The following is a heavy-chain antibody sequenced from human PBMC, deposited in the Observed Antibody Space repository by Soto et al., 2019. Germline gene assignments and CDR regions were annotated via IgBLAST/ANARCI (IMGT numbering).Heavy chain of an antibody. J-gene: IGHJ4*02. Sequence: GGSLRFSCAASGFMFSSYNMNWVRQAPGKGLEWISYIRISGSSGSSTTYYADSVKGRFTISRDDAKNSLYLQMSSLRAEDTAVYYCAKDAYSQILPTFLDYWGQGTLVTVSS. CDR1: GFMFSSYN. D-gene: IGHD3-16*01. CDR3: AKDAYSQILPTFLDY. CDR2: IRISGSSGSSTT. V-gene: IGHV3-48*01.